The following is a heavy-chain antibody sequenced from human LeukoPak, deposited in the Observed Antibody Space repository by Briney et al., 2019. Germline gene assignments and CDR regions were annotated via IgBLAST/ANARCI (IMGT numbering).Heavy chain of an antibody. D-gene: IGHD3-22*01. V-gene: IGHV3-48*01. Sequence: GGSLGLSCEASGFTFSDYSMNWVRQAPGEGLEWLSYITSTSDTIYYADSVKGRFTSSRDNAKNSVYLQMNSLRAEDTAVYYCARSSGYPFFDYWGQGTLGTVSS. J-gene: IGHJ4*02. CDR2: ITSTSDTI. CDR3: ARSSGYPFFDY. CDR1: GFTFSDYS.